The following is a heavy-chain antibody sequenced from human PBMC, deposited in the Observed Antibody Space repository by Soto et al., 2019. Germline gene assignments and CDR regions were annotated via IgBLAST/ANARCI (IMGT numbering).Heavy chain of an antibody. J-gene: IGHJ4*02. CDR3: ATFAPPRGYYAY. V-gene: IGHV1-69*01. CDR1: GGTFNTFA. Sequence: QVQLVQSGAEVKKPGSSVKVSCLASGGTFNTFAISWVRQAPGQGLEYMGGIIPMFGTAHYAQKFQGRVTITADESTRTVYMELSSLRSEDTAVYYCATFAPPRGYYAYWGQGTLVTVSS. CDR2: IIPMFGTA. D-gene: IGHD3-22*01.